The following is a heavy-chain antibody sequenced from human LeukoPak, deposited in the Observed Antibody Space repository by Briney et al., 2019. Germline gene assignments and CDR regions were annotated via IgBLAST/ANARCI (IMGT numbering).Heavy chain of an antibody. V-gene: IGHV3-30*02. Sequence: PGGSLRLSCVASGFTFSSYGMHWVRQAPGKGLEWVGFIHYDRVTTYYGDSVKGRFTISRDNSKNTLYLEMNSLRPEDTAVYYCAKDGSRQLAYCGGDCYESLYYFDYWGQGTLVTVSS. CDR1: GFTFSSYG. D-gene: IGHD2-21*01. CDR3: AKDGSRQLAYCGGDCYESLYYFDY. J-gene: IGHJ4*02. CDR2: IHYDRVTT.